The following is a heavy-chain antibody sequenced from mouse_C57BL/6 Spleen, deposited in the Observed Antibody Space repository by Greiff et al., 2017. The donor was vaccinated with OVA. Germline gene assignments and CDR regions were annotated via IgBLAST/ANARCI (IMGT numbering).Heavy chain of an antibody. CDR2: IDPSDSYT. D-gene: IGHD3-2*02. Sequence: QVQLQQPGAELVRPGTSVKLSCKASGFTFTSYWMHWVKQRPGQGLEWIGVIDPSDSYTNYNQKFKGKATLTVDTSSSTAYMQLSSLTSEDSAVYYCAREPHSSGYFAYWGQGTLVTVSA. J-gene: IGHJ3*01. CDR3: AREPHSSGYFAY. CDR1: GFTFTSYW. V-gene: IGHV1-59*01.